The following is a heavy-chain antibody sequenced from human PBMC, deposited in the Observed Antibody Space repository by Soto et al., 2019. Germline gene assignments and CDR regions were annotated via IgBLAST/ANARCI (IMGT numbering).Heavy chain of an antibody. Sequence: PSETLSLTCTVSGGSISTSSHYWGWIRQPPGKGLEWIGSIFYSGTTYYNLSLKSRVTISVDASKNQFSLNLSSVTAADTAIYYCARHPRAYTDSPPGPWGQGTLVTVS. CDR3: ARHPRAYTDSPPGP. CDR1: GGSISTSSHY. CDR2: IFYSGTT. V-gene: IGHV4-39*01. J-gene: IGHJ5*02. D-gene: IGHD2-2*02.